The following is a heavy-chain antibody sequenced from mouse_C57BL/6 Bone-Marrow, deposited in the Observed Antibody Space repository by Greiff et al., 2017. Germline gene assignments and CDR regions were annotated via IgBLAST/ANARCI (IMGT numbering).Heavy chain of an antibody. V-gene: IGHV1-81*01. CDR3: ARYYYGSRVPLY. J-gene: IGHJ3*01. CDR1: GYTFTSYG. Sequence: QVQLQQSGAELARPGASVKLSCKASGYTFTSYGISWVKQRTGQGLEWIGEIYPRSGNTYYNEKFKGKATLTADKSSSTAYMELRSLTSEDSAVYFWARYYYGSRVPLYWGQGTLVTVSA. D-gene: IGHD1-1*01. CDR2: IYPRSGNT.